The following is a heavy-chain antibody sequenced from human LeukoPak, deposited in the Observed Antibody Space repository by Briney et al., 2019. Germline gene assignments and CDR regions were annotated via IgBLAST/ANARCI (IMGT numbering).Heavy chain of an antibody. CDR2: IRYDGSNK. J-gene: IGHJ3*02. D-gene: IGHD6-19*01. V-gene: IGHV3-30*02. CDR1: GFTFSSYG. Sequence: GGSLRLSCAASGFTFSSYGMHWVRQAPGKGLEWVAFIRYDGSNKYYADSVKGRFTISRDNSKNTLYLQMNSLRAEDTAVYYCARSYSSFAAGRAFDIWGQGTMVTVSS. CDR3: ARSYSSFAAGRAFDI.